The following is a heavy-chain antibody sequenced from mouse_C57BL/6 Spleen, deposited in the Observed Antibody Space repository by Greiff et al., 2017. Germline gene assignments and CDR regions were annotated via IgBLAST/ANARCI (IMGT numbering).Heavy chain of an antibody. Sequence: VQLQQSVAELVRPGASVKLSCTASGFNIKNTYMHWVKQRPEQGLEWIGRIDPANGNTKYAPKFQGKANLTADTSSNTAYLQLSSLTSEDTAIYYCARPYYDYDGYWYFGVWGTGTTVTVSS. V-gene: IGHV14-3*01. J-gene: IGHJ1*03. CDR1: GFNIKNTY. CDR3: ARPYYDYDGYWYFGV. CDR2: IDPANGNT. D-gene: IGHD2-4*01.